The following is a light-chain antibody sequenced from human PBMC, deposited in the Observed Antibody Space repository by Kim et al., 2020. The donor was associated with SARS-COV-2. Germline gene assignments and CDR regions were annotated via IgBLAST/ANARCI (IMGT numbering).Light chain of an antibody. CDR3: QSADSSDTYWV. CDR2: EDT. V-gene: IGLV3-25*03. J-gene: IGLJ3*02. CDR1: ALPKQY. Sequence: SYELTQPPSVSVSPGQTARITCSGDALPKQYAYWFQQKPGQAPVVVIYEDTERPSGIPERFSGSTSGTTVTLTISGVQAEDEADYYCQSADSSDTYWVFGGGTKLTDL.